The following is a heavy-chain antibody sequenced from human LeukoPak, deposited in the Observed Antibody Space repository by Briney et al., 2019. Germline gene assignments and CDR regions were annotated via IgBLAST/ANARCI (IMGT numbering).Heavy chain of an antibody. V-gene: IGHV1-3*01. CDR2: ISAGNGNT. Sequence: ASVKVSCKASGYTFAGYAIFWVRQAPGQRLEWMGWISAGNGNTRYSQKFHDRLTISRDTPASTVYMELSSLRSEDTAIYYCARDRGNYLLPYWGQGTLVTVSS. D-gene: IGHD1-26*01. CDR3: ARDRGNYLLPY. CDR1: GYTFAGYA. J-gene: IGHJ4*02.